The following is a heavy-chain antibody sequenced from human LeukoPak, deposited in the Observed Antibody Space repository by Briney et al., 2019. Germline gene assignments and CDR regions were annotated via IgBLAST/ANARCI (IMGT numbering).Heavy chain of an antibody. J-gene: IGHJ4*02. D-gene: IGHD3-10*01. Sequence: PSETLSLTCTVSGGSISSYYWSWIRQPPGKGLEWIGYIYYSGSTNYNPSLKSRVTISVDTSKNQFSLKLSSVTAADTAVYYCARVINHYGSGSYFLFDYWGQGTLVTVSS. CDR1: GGSISSYY. V-gene: IGHV4-59*01. CDR2: IYYSGST. CDR3: ARVINHYGSGSYFLFDY.